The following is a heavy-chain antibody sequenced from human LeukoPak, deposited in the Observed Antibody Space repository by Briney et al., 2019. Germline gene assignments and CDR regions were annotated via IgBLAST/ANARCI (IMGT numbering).Heavy chain of an antibody. Sequence: PSETLSLTCAVYGGSFSGYYWSWIRQPPGKGLEWIGEINHSGSTNYNPSLKSRVTISVDTSKNQFSLKLSSVTAADTAVYYCARGRGGKGSGSYYRAKGMDVWGQGTTVTVSS. CDR3: ARGRGGKGSGSYYRAKGMDV. CDR1: GGSFSGYY. J-gene: IGHJ6*02. CDR2: INHSGST. D-gene: IGHD3-10*01. V-gene: IGHV4-34*01.